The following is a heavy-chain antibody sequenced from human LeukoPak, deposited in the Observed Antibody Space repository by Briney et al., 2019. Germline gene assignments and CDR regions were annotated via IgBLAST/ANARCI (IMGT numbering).Heavy chain of an antibody. CDR2: IYYSGST. Sequence: SETLSLTCTVSGGSISSYYWGWIRQPPGKGLEWIGSIYYSGSTDYNPSLKGRVTISLDKSKDQVSLKLSSVTAADTAMYYCARAVAGSNWFDPWGQGTLVTVSS. V-gene: IGHV4-59*01. CDR3: ARAVAGSNWFDP. J-gene: IGHJ5*02. D-gene: IGHD6-19*01. CDR1: GGSISSYY.